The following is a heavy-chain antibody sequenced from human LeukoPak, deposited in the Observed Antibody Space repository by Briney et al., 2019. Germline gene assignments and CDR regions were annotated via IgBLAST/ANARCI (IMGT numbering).Heavy chain of an antibody. CDR2: IRYDGSNK. CDR3: AKDTTPPKAGFDP. D-gene: IGHD1-14*01. J-gene: IGHJ5*02. V-gene: IGHV3-30*02. CDR1: GFTFSSYG. Sequence: GWSLRLSCAPSGFTFSSYGMHWVRPAAGKGLEGLAFIRYDGSNKYYADSVKGRFTISRDNSKNTLYLQMNSLRAEDTAVYYCAKDTTPPKAGFDPWGQGTLVTVSS.